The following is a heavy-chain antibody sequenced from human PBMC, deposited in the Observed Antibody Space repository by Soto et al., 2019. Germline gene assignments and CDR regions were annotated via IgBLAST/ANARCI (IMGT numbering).Heavy chain of an antibody. V-gene: IGHV1-46*01. CDR1: GYTFPTYH. D-gene: IGHD1-1*01. CDR2: IDPSDGSS. J-gene: IGHJ4*02. CDR3: VRPTEGRVNY. Sequence: ASVKVSCKASGYTFPTYHMHWVRQAPGQGLEWMGRIDPSDGSSIYAQKFQGGVTMTRETSTSTVYMEMSSLRSDDTAGYYCVRPTEGRVNYWGQVSLVTVSS.